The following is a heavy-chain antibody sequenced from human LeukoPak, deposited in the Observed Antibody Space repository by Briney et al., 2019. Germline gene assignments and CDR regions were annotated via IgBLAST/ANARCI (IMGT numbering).Heavy chain of an antibody. CDR2: ISADTGNT. D-gene: IGHD3-10*01. CDR3: ARDLGIVRGVITI. Sequence: ASVKVSCKASGFTFTDYGFTWVRQAPGQGLEWVGWISADTGNTHYAQKLQGRLTMTTDTSTSTAYMELKSLRADDTAVYYCARDLGIVRGVITIWGQGTLVTVSS. CDR1: GFTFTDYG. J-gene: IGHJ4*02. V-gene: IGHV1-18*01.